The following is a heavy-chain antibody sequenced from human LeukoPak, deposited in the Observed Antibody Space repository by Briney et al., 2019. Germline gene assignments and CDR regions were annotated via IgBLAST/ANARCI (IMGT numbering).Heavy chain of an antibody. CDR3: AATYDSTGYYHGYFHH. CDR2: IIPIFGIT. V-gene: IGHV1-69*04. Sequence: SVKVSCKASGGTFTSYANTWVRQAPGQGLEWMGRIIPIFGITNYGRKFQGRVTITADKSTSTAYTELSSLKSEDTAVYYCAATYDSTGYYHGYFHHWGQGTLVTVSS. CDR1: GGTFTSYA. J-gene: IGHJ1*01. D-gene: IGHD3-22*01.